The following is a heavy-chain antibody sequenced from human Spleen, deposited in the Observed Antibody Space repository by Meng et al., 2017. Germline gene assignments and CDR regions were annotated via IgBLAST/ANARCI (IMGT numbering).Heavy chain of an antibody. CDR3: ATLIGAAAVWYFDL. CDR2: IYYSGST. J-gene: IGHJ2*01. D-gene: IGHD6-13*01. Sequence: SETLSLTCTVSGGSISSYYWSWIRQPPGKGLEWIGYIYYSGSTNYNPSLKSRVTISVDTSKNQFSLKLSSLTAADTAVYYCATLIGAAAVWYFDLWGRGNLVTVAS. V-gene: IGHV4-59*12. CDR1: GGSISSYY.